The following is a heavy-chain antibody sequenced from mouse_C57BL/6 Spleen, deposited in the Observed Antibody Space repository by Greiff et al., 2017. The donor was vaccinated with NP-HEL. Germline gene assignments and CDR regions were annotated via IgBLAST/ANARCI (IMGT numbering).Heavy chain of an antibody. CDR1: GYTFTSYW. V-gene: IGHV1-50*01. J-gene: IGHJ3*01. CDR2: IDPSDSYT. CDR3: ARDGYDEGPGFAY. D-gene: IGHD2-2*01. Sequence: QVQLQQPGAELVKPGASVKLSCKASGYTFTSYWMQWVKQRPGQGLEWIGEIDPSDSYTNYNQKFKGKATLTVDTSSSTAYMQLSSLTSEDSAVYYCARDGYDEGPGFAYWGQGTLVTVSA.